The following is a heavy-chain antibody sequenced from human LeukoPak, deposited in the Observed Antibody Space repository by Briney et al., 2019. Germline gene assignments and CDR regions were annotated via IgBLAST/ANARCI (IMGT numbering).Heavy chain of an antibody. CDR3: ARGGPGAYTIFDWFDP. CDR2: IIPIFGTA. J-gene: IGHJ5*02. Sequence: SVKVSCKASGGTFSSYAISWVRQAPGQGLEWMGGIIPIFGTANYAQKFQSRVTITADESTSTAYMELSSLRSEDTAVYYCARGGPGAYTIFDWFDPWGQGTLVTVSS. V-gene: IGHV1-69*01. D-gene: IGHD3-3*01. CDR1: GGTFSSYA.